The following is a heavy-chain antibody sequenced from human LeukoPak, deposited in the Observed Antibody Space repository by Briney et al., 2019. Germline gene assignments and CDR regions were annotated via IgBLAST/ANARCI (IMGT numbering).Heavy chain of an antibody. Sequence: PGGSLRLSCAASGFTFSSYSMNWVRQAPGKGLEWVSYISSSSSTIYYADSVKGRFTISRDNAKNSLYLQMNSLRAEDTAVYYCARDTYYYDSSGYDPEYFQHWGQGTLVTVSS. CDR1: GFTFSSYS. V-gene: IGHV3-48*01. CDR2: ISSSSSTI. J-gene: IGHJ1*01. CDR3: ARDTYYYDSSGYDPEYFQH. D-gene: IGHD3-22*01.